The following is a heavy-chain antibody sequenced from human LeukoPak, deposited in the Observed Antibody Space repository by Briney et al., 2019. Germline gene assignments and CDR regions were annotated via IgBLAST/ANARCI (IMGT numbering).Heavy chain of an antibody. V-gene: IGHV4-34*01. CDR1: GGSFSGYY. CDR2: INHSGST. Sequence: SETLSLTCAVYGGSFSGYYWSWIRQPPGKGLEWIGEINHSGSTNYNPSLKSRVTISVDTSKNQFPLKLSSVAAADTAVYYCARAPYGDYDGAFDIWGQGTMVTVSS. J-gene: IGHJ3*02. D-gene: IGHD4-17*01. CDR3: ARAPYGDYDGAFDI.